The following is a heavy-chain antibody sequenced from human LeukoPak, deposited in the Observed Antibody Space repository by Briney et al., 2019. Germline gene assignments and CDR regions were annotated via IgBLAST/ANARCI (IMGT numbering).Heavy chain of an antibody. Sequence: SETLSLTCTVSGYSISSGYYWGWIRQPPGKGLEWIGSIYHSGSTYYNPSLKSRVTISVDTSKNQFSLKLSSVTAADTAVYYCARRTTYIGWRPSESPSCFDYWGQGTLVTVSS. CDR2: IYHSGST. D-gene: IGHD2-21*02. CDR3: ARRTTYIGWRPSESPSCFDY. CDR1: GYSISSGYY. J-gene: IGHJ4*02. V-gene: IGHV4-38-2*02.